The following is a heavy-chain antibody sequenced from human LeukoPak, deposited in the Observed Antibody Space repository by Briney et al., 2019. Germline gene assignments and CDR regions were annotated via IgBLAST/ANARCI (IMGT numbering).Heavy chain of an antibody. CDR3: ARSPRAWLLWGFFDY. J-gene: IGHJ4*02. CDR2: ISPIFGTA. V-gene: IGHV1-69*06. Sequence: GASVKVSCKASGGTFSSYAISWVRQAPGQGLEWMGGISPIFGTANYAQKFQGRVTITADKSTSTAYMELSSLRSEDTAVYYCARSPRAWLLWGFFDYWGQGTLVTVSS. CDR1: GGTFSSYA. D-gene: IGHD3-3*01.